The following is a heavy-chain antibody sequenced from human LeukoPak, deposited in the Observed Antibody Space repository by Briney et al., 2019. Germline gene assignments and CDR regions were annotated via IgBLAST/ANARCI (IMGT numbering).Heavy chain of an antibody. J-gene: IGHJ6*03. D-gene: IGHD3-10*01. CDR1: GYTFTIYY. CDR2: INPSGGST. Sequence: GASVKVSCKASGYTFTIYYIHWVRQAPGQGLEWMGLINPSGGSTNYAQKFQGRVTMTRDTSTSTVYMELSSLRSEDRAVYYFPRGPRILLIRGGQWYYYMDVWGKGTTVTISS. CDR3: PRGPRILLIRGGQWYYYMDV. V-gene: IGHV1-46*01.